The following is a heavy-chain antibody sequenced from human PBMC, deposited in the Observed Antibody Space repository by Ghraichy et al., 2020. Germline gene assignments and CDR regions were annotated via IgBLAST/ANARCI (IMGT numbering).Heavy chain of an antibody. CDR3: VKDLVGGGFGAYGMDV. CDR2: SNSDGGST. V-gene: IGHV3-74*01. Sequence: LSLTCAASGFTFSSYWMHWVRQAPGKGLVWVSRSNSDGGSTTYADSVKGRFTISKDNAKNTLYLQMNSLRAEDTAVYYCVKDLVGGGFGAYGMDVWGQGTTVTVSS. J-gene: IGHJ6*02. D-gene: IGHD2-21*01. CDR1: GFTFSSYW.